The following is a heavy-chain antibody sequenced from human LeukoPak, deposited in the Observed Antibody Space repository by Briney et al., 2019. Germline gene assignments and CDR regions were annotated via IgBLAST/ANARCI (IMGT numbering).Heavy chain of an antibody. CDR2: INPDSGGT. D-gene: IGHD1-26*01. V-gene: IGHV1-2*02. CDR1: GYTFTGYY. Sequence: ASVTVSCKASGYTFTGYYMHWVRQAPRQGLEWMGWINPDSGGTNYAQNFQGRVTMTRDTSISTAYMEVSRLRSDDTAVYYCARGSRRELLALSIDYWGQGTLVTVSS. CDR3: ARGSRRELLALSIDY. J-gene: IGHJ4*02.